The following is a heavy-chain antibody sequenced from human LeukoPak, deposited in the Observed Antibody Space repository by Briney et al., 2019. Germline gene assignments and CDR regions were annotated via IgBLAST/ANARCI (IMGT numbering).Heavy chain of an antibody. CDR1: GGSFSGYY. V-gene: IGHV4-34*01. CDR2: IYHSGST. CDR3: ARGYGDYVGSDYFDY. J-gene: IGHJ4*02. Sequence: SETLSLTCAVYGGSFSGYYWSWIRQPPGKGLEWIGYIYHSGSTYYNPSLKSRVTISVDRSKNQFSLKLSSVTAADTAVYYCARGYGDYVGSDYFDYWGQGTLVTVSS. D-gene: IGHD4-17*01.